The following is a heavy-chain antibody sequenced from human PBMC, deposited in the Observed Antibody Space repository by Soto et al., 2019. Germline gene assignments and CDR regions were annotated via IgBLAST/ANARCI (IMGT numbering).Heavy chain of an antibody. J-gene: IGHJ4*02. CDR2: TYYRSKWYN. V-gene: IGHV6-1*01. CDR1: GDSVSSSSVT. Sequence: SQTLSLTCVISGDSVSSSSVTWNWIRQSPSRGLEWLGRTYYRSKWYNDYAESVKSRITINPDTSKNQFSLHLNSVTPEDTAVYYCVRLIGNSXLDCWGQGTLVTVSS. D-gene: IGHD1-26*01. CDR3: VRLIGNSXLDC.